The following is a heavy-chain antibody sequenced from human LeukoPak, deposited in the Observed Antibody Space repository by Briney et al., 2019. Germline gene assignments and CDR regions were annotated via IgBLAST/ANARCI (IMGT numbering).Heavy chain of an antibody. CDR2: IYYSGNT. D-gene: IGHD3-3*01. CDR1: GTSISSGAYS. Sequence: SETLSLTCTVSGTSISSGAYSWSWVRQHPGKGLEWIAYIYYSGNTYYNPSLKRRVTISVDTSKNQFSLKLSSETAADTAVYYCARTITIFGALGYFDYWGQGTLVTVSS. J-gene: IGHJ4*02. V-gene: IGHV4-31*03. CDR3: ARTITIFGALGYFDY.